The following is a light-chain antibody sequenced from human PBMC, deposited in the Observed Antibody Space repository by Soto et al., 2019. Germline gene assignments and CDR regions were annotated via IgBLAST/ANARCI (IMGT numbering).Light chain of an antibody. CDR2: EVS. Sequence: QSVLTQPASVSGSPGQSITISCTGTSSDIGDYNYVSWYQQHPGKAPKLMIYEVSYRPSGVSDRFSGSKSDNTASLTISGLQAEDEAHYYCSSHSSSSTLYVFGTGTKLTVL. CDR1: SSDIGDYNY. CDR3: SSHSSSSTLYV. J-gene: IGLJ1*01. V-gene: IGLV2-14*01.